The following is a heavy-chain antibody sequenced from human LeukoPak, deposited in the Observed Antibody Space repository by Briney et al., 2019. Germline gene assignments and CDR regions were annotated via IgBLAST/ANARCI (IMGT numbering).Heavy chain of an antibody. Sequence: SETLSLTCTVSGGSISSGDYYWSWIRQPPGKGLEWIGYIYYSGSTYYNPSLKSRVTISVDTSKNQFSLKLSSVTAADTAVYYCARASIGYGGNKEGFDPWGQGTLVTVSS. V-gene: IGHV4-30-4*08. CDR2: IYYSGST. D-gene: IGHD4-23*01. CDR1: GGSISSGDYY. J-gene: IGHJ5*02. CDR3: ARASIGYGGNKEGFDP.